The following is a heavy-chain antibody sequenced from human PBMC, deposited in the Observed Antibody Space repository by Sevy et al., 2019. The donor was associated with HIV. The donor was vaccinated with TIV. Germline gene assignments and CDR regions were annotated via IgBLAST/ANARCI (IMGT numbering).Heavy chain of an antibody. CDR2: IYYSGST. D-gene: IGHD3-22*01. Sequence: SETLSLTCTVSGGSISSYYWSWIRQPPGKGLEWIGYIYYSGSTNYNPSLKSRVTISVDTSKNQFSLKLSSVTAADTAVYSCARDADSSGYYYSTPGAFDIWGQGTMVTVSS. CDR3: ARDADSSGYYYSTPGAFDI. J-gene: IGHJ3*02. V-gene: IGHV4-59*13. CDR1: GGSISSYY.